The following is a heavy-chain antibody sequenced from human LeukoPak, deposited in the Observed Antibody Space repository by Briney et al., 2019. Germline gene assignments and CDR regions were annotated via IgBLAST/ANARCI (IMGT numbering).Heavy chain of an antibody. CDR2: ISAYNGNT. V-gene: IGHV1-18*01. J-gene: IGHJ4*02. Sequence: GASVKVSCKASGYTFTSYGISWVRQAPGQGLEWMGWISAYNGNTNYAQKLQGRVTMTTDTSTSTAYMELRSLRSDDTAVYYCARVNQVLLWFGECVELDYWGQGTLVTVSS. D-gene: IGHD3-10*01. CDR3: ARVNQVLLWFGECVELDY. CDR1: GYTFTSYG.